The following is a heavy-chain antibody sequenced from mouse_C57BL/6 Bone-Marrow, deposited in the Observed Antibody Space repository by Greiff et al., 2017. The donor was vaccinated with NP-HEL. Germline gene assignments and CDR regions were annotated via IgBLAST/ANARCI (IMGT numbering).Heavy chain of an antibody. CDR2: IYPRSGNT. Sequence: QVQLKQSGAELARPGASVKLSCKASGYTFTSYGISWVKQRTGQGLEWIGEIYPRSGNTYYNEKFKGKATLTADKSSSTAYMELRSLTSEDSAVYFCARWGLTGPWFAYWGQGTLVTVSA. CDR1: GYTFTSYG. D-gene: IGHD4-1*01. V-gene: IGHV1-81*01. CDR3: ARWGLTGPWFAY. J-gene: IGHJ3*01.